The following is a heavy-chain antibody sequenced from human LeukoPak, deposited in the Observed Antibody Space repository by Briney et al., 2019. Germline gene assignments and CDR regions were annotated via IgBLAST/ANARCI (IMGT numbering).Heavy chain of an antibody. CDR3: ARPLGYCSSTSCYLYAFDI. CDR1: GGTFSSYA. D-gene: IGHD2-2*01. J-gene: IGHJ3*02. V-gene: IGHV1-69*13. CDR2: IIPIFGTA. Sequence: SVKVSCKASGGTFSSYAISWVRQAPGQGLEWMGGIIPIFGTANYAQKFQGRVTITADESTSTAYMELSSLRSEDTAVYYCARPLGYCSSTSCYLYAFDIWGQGTMVTVSS.